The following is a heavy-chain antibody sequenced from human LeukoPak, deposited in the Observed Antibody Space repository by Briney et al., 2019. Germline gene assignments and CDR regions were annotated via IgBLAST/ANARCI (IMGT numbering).Heavy chain of an antibody. Sequence: GGSLRLSCAASGFTFSSYSMNWVRQAPGKGLEWVSYISSSSSTIYYADSVKGRFTISRDNAKNSLYLQMNSLRAEDTAVYYCAKSNGYGLVDIWGQGTMVTVSS. D-gene: IGHD3-10*01. CDR1: GFTFSSYS. J-gene: IGHJ3*02. CDR3: AKSNGYGLVDI. CDR2: ISSSSSTI. V-gene: IGHV3-48*01.